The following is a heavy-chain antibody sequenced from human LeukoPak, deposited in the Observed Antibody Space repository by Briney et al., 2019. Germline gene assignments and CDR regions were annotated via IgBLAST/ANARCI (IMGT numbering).Heavy chain of an antibody. J-gene: IGHJ4*02. V-gene: IGHV3-21*01. Sequence: PGGSLRLSCAASGFTFSSYSMNWVRQAPGKRLEWVSSISSSSSYIYYADSVKGRFTISRDNAKNSLYLQMNSLRAEDTAVYYCARSCLFCKVDYDILTGYYPAFDYWGQGTLVTVSS. D-gene: IGHD3-9*01. CDR3: ARSCLFCKVDYDILTGYYPAFDY. CDR2: ISSSSSYI. CDR1: GFTFSSYS.